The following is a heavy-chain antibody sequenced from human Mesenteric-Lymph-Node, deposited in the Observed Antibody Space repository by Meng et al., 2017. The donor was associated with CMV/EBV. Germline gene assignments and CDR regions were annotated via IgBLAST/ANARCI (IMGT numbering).Heavy chain of an antibody. V-gene: IGHV3-21*01. J-gene: IGHJ6*02. D-gene: IGHD2-15*01. CDR3: ARHANGGWYAMDV. CDR2: ISSSSSYI. Sequence: GESLKISCAASGFTFSSYSMNWVRQAPGKGLEWVSSISSSSSYIYYADSVKGRFTISRDNAKNSLFLQMNSLRVEDTAVYYCARHANGGWYAMDVWGHGTTVTVSS. CDR1: GFTFSSYS.